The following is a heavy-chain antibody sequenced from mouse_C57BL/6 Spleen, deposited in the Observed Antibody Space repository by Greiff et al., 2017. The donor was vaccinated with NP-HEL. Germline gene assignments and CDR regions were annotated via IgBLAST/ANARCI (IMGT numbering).Heavy chain of an antibody. CDR2: ISSGSSTI. D-gene: IGHD2-10*01. V-gene: IGHV5-17*01. CDR1: GFTFSDYG. J-gene: IGHJ4*01. Sequence: EVKLVESGGGLVKPGGSLKLSCAASGFTFSDYGMHWVRQAPEKGLEWVAYISSGSSTIYYADTVKGRFTISRDNAKNTLFLQMTSLRSEDTAMYYCARASYPPMDYWGQGTSVTVSS. CDR3: ARASYPPMDY.